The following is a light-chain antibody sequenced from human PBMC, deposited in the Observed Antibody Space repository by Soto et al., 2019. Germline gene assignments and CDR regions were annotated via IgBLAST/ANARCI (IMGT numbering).Light chain of an antibody. Sequence: QSALTQPAAVSGSPGQSITISCTGTSSDVGGYDYVSWYQHHPGKAPKLMIFDVSHRPSGVSDRFSGSKSGNTASLTISGLQAEDEADYYCSSYTSTNIPIFGGGTQLTVL. CDR1: SSDVGGYDY. J-gene: IGLJ7*01. CDR3: SSYTSTNIPI. V-gene: IGLV2-14*03. CDR2: DVS.